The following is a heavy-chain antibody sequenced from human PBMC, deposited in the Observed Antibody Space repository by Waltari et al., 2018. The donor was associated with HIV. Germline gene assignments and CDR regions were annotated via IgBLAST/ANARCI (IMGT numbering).Heavy chain of an antibody. CDR1: GGSIRSSTYY. Sequence: QLQLQESGPGLVKPSETLSLTCTVSGGSIRSSTYYWGCVRQPPGKGREGIGIIYYSGSAYYNPSLKSRVTISVDTSKNQFSLKLSSVTAADTAVYYCARHSLVHSYGMDVWGQGTTVTVSS. CDR2: IYYSGSA. J-gene: IGHJ6*02. D-gene: IGHD3-10*01. V-gene: IGHV4-39*01. CDR3: ARHSLVHSYGMDV.